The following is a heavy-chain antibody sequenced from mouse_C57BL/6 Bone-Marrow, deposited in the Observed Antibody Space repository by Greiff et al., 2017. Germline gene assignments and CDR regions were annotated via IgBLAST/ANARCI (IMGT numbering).Heavy chain of an antibody. V-gene: IGHV14-4*01. D-gene: IGHD1-1*01. CDR2: IDPENGDT. J-gene: IGHJ1*03. CDR3: TTTITTVGYFDV. CDR1: GFNIKDDY. Sequence: VHVKQSGAELVRPGASVKLSCTASGFNIKDDYMHWVKQRPEQGLEWIGWIDPENGDTEYASKFQGKATITADTSSITAYLQLSSLTSEDTAVYYCTTTITTVGYFDVWGTGTTVTVSS.